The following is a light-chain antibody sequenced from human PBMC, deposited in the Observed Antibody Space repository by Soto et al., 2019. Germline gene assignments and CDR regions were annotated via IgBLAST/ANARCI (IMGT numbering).Light chain of an antibody. CDR3: QQYNNLPPYP. J-gene: IGKJ2*01. V-gene: IGKV3-15*01. Sequence: EIVLTQSPATLSLSPGERATLSCRASQSVSSYLAWYQQKPGQAPRLLIYGASTRATGIPARFSGSGSETEFTLTISSLQSEDFAVYYCQQYNNLPPYPFGQGTKVDI. CDR2: GAS. CDR1: QSVSSY.